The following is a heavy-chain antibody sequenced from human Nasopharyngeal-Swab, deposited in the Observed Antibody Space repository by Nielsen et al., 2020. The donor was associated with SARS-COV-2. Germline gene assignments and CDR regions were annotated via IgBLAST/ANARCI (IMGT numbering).Heavy chain of an antibody. Sequence: ASVKVSCKVSGYTLTELSMHWVRQAPGKGLEWMGGFDPEDGETIYAQKFQGRVTMTEDTSTDTAYMELSSLRSEDTAVYYCATSSPIYYGSGSQNWFDPWGRGTLVTVSS. V-gene: IGHV1-24*01. CDR3: ATSSPIYYGSGSQNWFDP. J-gene: IGHJ5*02. CDR2: FDPEDGET. CDR1: GYTLTELS. D-gene: IGHD3-10*01.